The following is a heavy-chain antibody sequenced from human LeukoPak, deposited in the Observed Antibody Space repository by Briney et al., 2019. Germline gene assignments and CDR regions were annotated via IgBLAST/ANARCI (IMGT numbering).Heavy chain of an antibody. D-gene: IGHD2-15*01. Sequence: ASVKVSCTASGYTFIIYDINWVRLATAQGLGWMGWMNPNSGNTGYAQKFQGRVTMTRNTSISTAYMELSSLRSEDTAVYYCARGVPGGGWYFEYWGQGALVSVSS. V-gene: IGHV1-8*01. CDR3: ARGVPGGGWYFEY. J-gene: IGHJ4*02. CDR1: GYTFIIYD. CDR2: MNPNSGNT.